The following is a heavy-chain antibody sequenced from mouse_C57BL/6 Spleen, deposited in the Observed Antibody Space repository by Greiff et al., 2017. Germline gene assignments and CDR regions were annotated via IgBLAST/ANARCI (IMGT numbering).Heavy chain of an antibody. J-gene: IGHJ4*01. CDR1: GYTFTSYW. Sequence: QVQLQQPGAELVKPGASVKLSCKASGYTFTSYWMHWVKQRPGRGLEWIGSIDPNSGGTKYNEKFKSKATLTVDKPSSTAYMQLSSLTSEDSAVYYCASYDYGYAMDYWGQGTSVTVSS. D-gene: IGHD2-4*01. CDR2: IDPNSGGT. CDR3: ASYDYGYAMDY. V-gene: IGHV1-72*01.